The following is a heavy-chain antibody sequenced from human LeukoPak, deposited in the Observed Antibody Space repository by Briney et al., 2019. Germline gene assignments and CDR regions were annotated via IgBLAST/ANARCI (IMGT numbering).Heavy chain of an antibody. J-gene: IGHJ4*02. D-gene: IGHD3-9*01. CDR2: ISGSGGST. V-gene: IGHV3-23*01. CDR3: AKTKLRYFDWLFLDY. CDR1: GFTFSSYA. Sequence: GGSLRLSCAASGFTFSSYAMSWVRQAPGKGLEWVSAISGSGGSTYYAGSVKGRFTISRDNSKNTLYLQMNSLRAEDTAVYYCAKTKLRYFDWLFLDYWGQGTLVTVSS.